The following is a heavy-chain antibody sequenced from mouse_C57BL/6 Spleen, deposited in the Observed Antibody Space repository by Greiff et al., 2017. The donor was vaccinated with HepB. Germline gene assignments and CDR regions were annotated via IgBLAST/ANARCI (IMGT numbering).Heavy chain of an antibody. CDR3: TTYGSSLYFDY. J-gene: IGHJ2*01. CDR2: IDPENGDT. V-gene: IGHV14-4*01. Sequence: EVQLQQSGAELVRPGASVKLSCTASGFNIKDDYMHWVKQRPEQGLEWIGWIDPENGDTEYASKFQGKATITADTSSNTAYLQLSSLTSEDTAVYYCTTYGSSLYFDYWGQGTTLTVSS. D-gene: IGHD1-1*01. CDR1: GFNIKDDY.